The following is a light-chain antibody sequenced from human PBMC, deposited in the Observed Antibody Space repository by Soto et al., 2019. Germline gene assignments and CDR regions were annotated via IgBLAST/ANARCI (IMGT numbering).Light chain of an antibody. Sequence: EIVLTQSPGTLSLSPGETATLSCRASQRVSSSYVAWYQQKPGQAPRLLLYGTPTRATGIPDRFSGSGSGTDFTLTISRLEPEDFAVYSCQQYGISPSTFGQGTKVEIK. V-gene: IGKV3-20*01. CDR1: QRVSSSY. CDR3: QQYGISPST. CDR2: GTP. J-gene: IGKJ1*01.